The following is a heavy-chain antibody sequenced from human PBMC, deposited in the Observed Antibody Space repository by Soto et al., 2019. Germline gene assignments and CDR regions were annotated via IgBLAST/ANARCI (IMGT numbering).Heavy chain of an antibody. CDR3: AGQGYCSGASCYFAFDI. J-gene: IGHJ3*02. CDR1: GGSINSYY. V-gene: IGHV4-59*08. CDR2: IYNSGST. Sequence: PSETLSLTCTVSGGSINSYYWSWIRQPPGKGLEWIGYIYNSGSTSYSPSLKSRVTISVDTSKNQFSLKLSSVIAADTAVYYCAGQGYCSGASCYFAFDIWGQGTMVTVSS. D-gene: IGHD2-15*01.